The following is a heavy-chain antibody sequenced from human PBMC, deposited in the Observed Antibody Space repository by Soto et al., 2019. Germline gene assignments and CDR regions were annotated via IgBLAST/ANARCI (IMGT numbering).Heavy chain of an antibody. CDR2: IKQDGSEK. D-gene: IGHD3-9*01. Sequence: PGGALSLSCAASGFTFSSYWMSWVRQAPGKGLEWVANIKQDGSEKYYVDSVKGRFTISRDNAKNSLYLQMNSLRAEDTAVYYCAREREYYDILTGYLGRYFDYWGQGTLVTVSS. CDR1: GFTFSSYW. J-gene: IGHJ4*02. V-gene: IGHV3-7*01. CDR3: AREREYYDILTGYLGRYFDY.